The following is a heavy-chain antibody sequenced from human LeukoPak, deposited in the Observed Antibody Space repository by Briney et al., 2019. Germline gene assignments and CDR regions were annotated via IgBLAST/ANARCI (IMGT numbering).Heavy chain of an antibody. CDR1: GYTFTSYG. Sequence: GSSVKVSCKASGYTFTSYGISWVRQAPGQGLEWMGWISAYNGNTNYAQKLQVRVTMTTDTSTSTAYMELTSLRSDDTAVYYCARGYRATIFGVVPLVDYWGQGTLVTVSS. J-gene: IGHJ4*02. V-gene: IGHV1-18*01. D-gene: IGHD3-3*01. CDR2: ISAYNGNT. CDR3: ARGYRATIFGVVPLVDY.